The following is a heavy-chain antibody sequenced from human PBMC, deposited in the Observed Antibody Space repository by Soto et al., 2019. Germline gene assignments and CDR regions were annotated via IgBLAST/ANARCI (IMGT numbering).Heavy chain of an antibody. CDR2: IYYSGRT. J-gene: IGHJ4*02. CDR1: GGSISSGDYY. Sequence: SETLSLTCTVSGGSISSGDYYWSWIRQPPGKGLEWIGYIYYSGRTYYNPSLKSRVTISVDTSKNQFSLKLSSVTAADTAVYYCARVTNYYDSSGSFDYWGQGTLVTVSS. D-gene: IGHD3-22*01. CDR3: ARVTNYYDSSGSFDY. V-gene: IGHV4-30-4*01.